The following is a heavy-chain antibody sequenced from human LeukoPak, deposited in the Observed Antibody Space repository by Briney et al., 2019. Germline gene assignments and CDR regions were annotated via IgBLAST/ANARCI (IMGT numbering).Heavy chain of an antibody. CDR1: GVTFSYYG. CDR2: IYSGGST. J-gene: IGHJ6*03. V-gene: IGHV3-53*01. D-gene: IGHD5-12*01. CDR3: ARRMGGYDLFAYYYYYYMDV. Sequence: PGRSLRLSCAASGVTFSYYGMHWVRQAPGKGLEWVSVIYSGGSTYYADSVKGRFTISRDSSKNTLHLQMNSLRAEDTAVYYCARRMGGYDLFAYYYYYYMDVWGKGTTVTVSS.